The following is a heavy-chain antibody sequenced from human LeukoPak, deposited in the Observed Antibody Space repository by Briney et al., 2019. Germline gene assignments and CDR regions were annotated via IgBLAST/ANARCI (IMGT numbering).Heavy chain of an antibody. CDR3: ASALWFGELFAFDY. CDR2: IYYSGST. V-gene: IGHV4-59*08. CDR1: GGSISSYY. D-gene: IGHD3-10*01. Sequence: PSETLSLTCTVSGGSISSYYWSWIRQPPGKGLEWIGYIYYSGSTNYNPSPKSRVTISVDTSKNQFSLKLSSVTAADTAVYYCASALWFGELFAFDYWGQGTLVTVSS. J-gene: IGHJ4*02.